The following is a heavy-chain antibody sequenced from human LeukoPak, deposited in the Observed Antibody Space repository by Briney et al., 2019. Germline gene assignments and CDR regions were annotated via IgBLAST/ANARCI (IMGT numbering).Heavy chain of an antibody. V-gene: IGHV3-74*01. CDR2: INGDGRNI. CDR1: GFTFSSYW. J-gene: IGHJ4*02. CDR3: ASASSGYYDY. D-gene: IGHD3-3*01. Sequence: GGSLRLSCVASGFTFSSYWMHWVRQDPRKGLVWVSRINGDGRNINYADSVRGRFTISRDNAKNTLYLQLNSLRAEDTAVYYCASASSGYYDYWGQGTLVTVSS.